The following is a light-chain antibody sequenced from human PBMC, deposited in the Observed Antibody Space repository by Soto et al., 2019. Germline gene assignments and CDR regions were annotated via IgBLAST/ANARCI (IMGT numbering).Light chain of an antibody. CDR3: QQYYSTPLT. Sequence: DIVMTQSPDSLAVSLGERATINCKSSQSVLYSSNNKNYLAWYQQKPGKPPKLLIYWASTRESGVPDRFSGSGSGTDFTLTISSLQDEDVAVYYCQQYYSTPLTFGGGTKVEIK. J-gene: IGKJ4*01. V-gene: IGKV4-1*01. CDR2: WAS. CDR1: QSVLYSSNNKNY.